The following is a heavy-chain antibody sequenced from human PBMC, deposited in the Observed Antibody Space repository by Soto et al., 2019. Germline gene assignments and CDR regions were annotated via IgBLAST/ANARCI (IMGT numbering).Heavy chain of an antibody. CDR1: GGSISSGGYY. V-gene: IGHV4-31*03. CDR2: IYYSGST. D-gene: IGHD6-19*01. CDR3: ARGSSGWYDPGPCDY. J-gene: IGHJ4*02. Sequence: QVQLQESGPGLVKPSQTLSLTCTVSGGSISSGGYYWSWIRQHPGKGLEWIGYIYYSGSTYYNPSLKSRVTISVDTSKNQFSRKRSSVTAADTAVYYCARGSSGWYDPGPCDYWGQGTLVTVSS.